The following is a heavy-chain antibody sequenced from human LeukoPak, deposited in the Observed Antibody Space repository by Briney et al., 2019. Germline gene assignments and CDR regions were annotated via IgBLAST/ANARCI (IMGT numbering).Heavy chain of an antibody. CDR2: MNPNSGNT. J-gene: IGHJ3*02. CDR3: ARSLIVGARNAFDI. Sequence: ASVKVSCKASGGTFSSYAISWVRQATGQGLEWMGWMNPNSGNTGYAQKFQGRVTITRNTSISTAYMELSSLRSEDTAVYYCARSLIVGARNAFDIWGQGTMVTVSS. CDR1: GGTFSSYA. D-gene: IGHD1-26*01. V-gene: IGHV1-8*03.